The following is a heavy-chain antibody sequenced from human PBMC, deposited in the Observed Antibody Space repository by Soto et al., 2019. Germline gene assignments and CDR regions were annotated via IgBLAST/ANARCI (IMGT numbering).Heavy chain of an antibody. Sequence: GGSLRLSCAASGFTFTYAWMSWVRQAPGKGPEWVGRIKAETDGGTTDYAAPVKGRFTVSRDDSKNMLYLQMTSLKTEDTGMYYCTTDGGYNFGYWFEPWGQGTLVTVSS. D-gene: IGHD5-18*01. CDR2: IKAETDGGTT. V-gene: IGHV3-15*01. CDR3: TTDGGYNFGYWFEP. J-gene: IGHJ5*02. CDR1: GFTFTYAW.